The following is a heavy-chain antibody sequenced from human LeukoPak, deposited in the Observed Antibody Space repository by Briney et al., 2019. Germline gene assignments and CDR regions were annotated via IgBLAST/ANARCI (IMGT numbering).Heavy chain of an antibody. J-gene: IGHJ4*02. Sequence: PGGSLRLSCAASGFTFSSYWMSWVHQAPGKGLEWVANIKQDGSEKYYVDSVKGRFTISRDNAKNSLYLQMNSLRAEDTAVYYCAREGSYDFWSGYLYYFDYWGQGTLVTVSS. CDR3: AREGSYDFWSGYLYYFDY. D-gene: IGHD3-3*01. CDR1: GFTFSSYW. CDR2: IKQDGSEK. V-gene: IGHV3-7*01.